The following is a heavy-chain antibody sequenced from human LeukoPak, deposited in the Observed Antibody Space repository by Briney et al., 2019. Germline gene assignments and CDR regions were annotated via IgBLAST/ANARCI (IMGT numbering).Heavy chain of an antibody. CDR1: GFTFTSYG. CDR2: ISGSGGST. V-gene: IGHV3-23*01. J-gene: IGHJ4*02. D-gene: IGHD1-26*01. CDR3: ARDQGSGKLDY. Sequence: GGSLRLSCAASGFTFTSYGMSWVRQAPGKGLEWVSAISGSGGSTYYADSVKGRFTISRDNSKNTLYLQMNSLRAEDTAVYHCARDQGSGKLDYWGQGTLVTVSS.